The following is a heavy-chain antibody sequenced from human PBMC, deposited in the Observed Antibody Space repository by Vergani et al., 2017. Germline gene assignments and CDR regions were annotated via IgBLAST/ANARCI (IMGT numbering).Heavy chain of an antibody. Sequence: QVQLVESGGGVVQPGRSLRLSCAASGFTFNSYGMHWVRQAPGKGLEWVASIRSDESRRYYGDSMEGPFTISRDNSKNTLYLQMKSLRPEDTAVYYCAKEGGGYCSGGTCYPEYWGQGTLVSVSS. V-gene: IGHV3-30*02. CDR3: AKEGGGYCSGGTCYPEY. J-gene: IGHJ4*02. CDR1: GFTFNSYG. D-gene: IGHD2-15*01. CDR2: IRSDESRR.